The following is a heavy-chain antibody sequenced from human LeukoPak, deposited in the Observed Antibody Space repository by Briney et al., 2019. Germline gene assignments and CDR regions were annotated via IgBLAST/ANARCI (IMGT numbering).Heavy chain of an antibody. Sequence: PSETLSLTCTVSGGSISSYYWSWIRQPPGKGLEWIGYIYYSGSTNYNPSLKSRVTISVDTSKNQFSLKLSSVTAADTAVYYCARDRYDSSGSYYFDYWGQGTLVTVSS. V-gene: IGHV4-59*01. CDR2: IYYSGST. D-gene: IGHD3-22*01. CDR1: GGSISSYY. CDR3: ARDRYDSSGSYYFDY. J-gene: IGHJ4*02.